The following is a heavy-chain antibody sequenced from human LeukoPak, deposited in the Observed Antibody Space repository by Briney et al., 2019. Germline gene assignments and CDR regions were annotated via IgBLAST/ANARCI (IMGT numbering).Heavy chain of an antibody. CDR2: ISSDGRNE. CDR3: AQGGTTGWYGTY. V-gene: IGHV3-30*18. CDR1: GFAFSTYG. J-gene: IGHJ4*02. D-gene: IGHD6-19*01. Sequence: PGGSLRLSCAASGFAFSTYGIHCVRQAPGKGLEWVAVISSDGRNEYYADSVKGRFTISRDNSKNTLFLQMNSLRPEDTAVYYCAQGGTTGWYGTYWGQGTLVTVSS.